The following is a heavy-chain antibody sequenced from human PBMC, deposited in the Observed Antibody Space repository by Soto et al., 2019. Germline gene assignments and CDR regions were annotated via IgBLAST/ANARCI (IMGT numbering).Heavy chain of an antibody. D-gene: IGHD6-19*01. CDR3: ARVWGWYFDY. V-gene: IGHV4-59*01. CDR1: GGSISSYY. CDR2: IYYSGST. Sequence: QVQLQESGPGLVKPSETLSLTCTVSGGSISSYYWSWIRQPPGKGLEWIGYIYYSGSTTYNPSLKRRVTISVDTSKNQFSLKLSSVTAADTAVYYCARVWGWYFDYWGQGTLVTVSS. J-gene: IGHJ4*02.